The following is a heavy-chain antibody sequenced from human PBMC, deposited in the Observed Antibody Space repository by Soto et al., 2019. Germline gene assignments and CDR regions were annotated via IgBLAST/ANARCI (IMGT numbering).Heavy chain of an antibody. D-gene: IGHD3-3*01. J-gene: IGHJ4*02. CDR1: GGSISSGDYY. CDR2: IYYSGST. CDR3: AREEAITVFGVVTPDY. Sequence: SETLSLTCTVSGGSISSGDYYWSWIRQPPGKGLEWIGYIYYSGSTNYNPSLKSRVTISVDTSKNQFSLKLSSVTAADTAVYYCAREEAITVFGVVTPDYWGQGIRVTVSS. V-gene: IGHV4-30-4*01.